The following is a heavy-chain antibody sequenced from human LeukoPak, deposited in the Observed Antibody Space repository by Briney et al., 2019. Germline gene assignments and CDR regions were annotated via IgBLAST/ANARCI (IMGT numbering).Heavy chain of an antibody. CDR2: IIPIFGTA. J-gene: IGHJ5*02. CDR3: ASPLTGIAAAGFPPPFDP. V-gene: IGHV1-69*13. D-gene: IGHD6-13*01. CDR1: GGTFSSYA. Sequence: SVKVSCKASGGTFSSYAISWVRQAPGQGLEWMGGIIPIFGTANYAQKFQGRVTITADESTSTAYMELRSLRSEDTAVYYCASPLTGIAAAGFPPPFDPWGQGTLVTVSS.